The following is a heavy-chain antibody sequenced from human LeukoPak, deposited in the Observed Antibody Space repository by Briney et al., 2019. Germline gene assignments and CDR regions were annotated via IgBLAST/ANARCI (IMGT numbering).Heavy chain of an antibody. Sequence: GGSLRLSCAASGFTFSSYWMHWVRQAPGKGLVWVSRINSDGSSTSYADSVKGRFTISRDNAKNTLYLQMNSLRAEDTAVYYCARVYSSSGYWFDPWGQGTLVTVSS. J-gene: IGHJ5*02. D-gene: IGHD6-13*01. CDR3: ARVYSSSGYWFDP. CDR2: INSDGSST. V-gene: IGHV3-74*01. CDR1: GFTFSSYW.